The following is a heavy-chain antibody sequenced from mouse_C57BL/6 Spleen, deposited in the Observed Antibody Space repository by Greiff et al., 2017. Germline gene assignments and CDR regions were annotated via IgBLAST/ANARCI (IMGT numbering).Heavy chain of an antibody. D-gene: IGHD2-14*01. CDR1: GYTFTSYW. J-gene: IGHJ2*01. CDR2: IHPNSGST. V-gene: IGHV1-64*01. CDR3: AREGGGYPDYFDY. Sequence: VQLQESGAELVKPGASVKLSCKASGYTFTSYWMHWVKQRPGQGLEWIGMIHPNSGSTNYNEKFKSKATLTVDKSSSTAYMQLSSLTSEDSAVYYCAREGGGYPDYFDYWGQGTTLTVSS.